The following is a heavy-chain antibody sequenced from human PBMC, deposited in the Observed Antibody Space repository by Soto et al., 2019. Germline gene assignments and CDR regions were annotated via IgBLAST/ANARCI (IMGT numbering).Heavy chain of an antibody. Sequence: EVQLVESGGGLVQPGGSLRLSCAASGFTFSSYEMNWVRQAPGKGLEWVSFISYSGSTIYSADSVRGRFTISRDNAKNSMFLQMYSLRAEDTAVYYCARGFCGGDCYFDYWGQGTLVTVSS. CDR2: ISYSGSTI. CDR1: GFTFSSYE. D-gene: IGHD2-21*02. CDR3: ARGFCGGDCYFDY. J-gene: IGHJ4*02. V-gene: IGHV3-48*03.